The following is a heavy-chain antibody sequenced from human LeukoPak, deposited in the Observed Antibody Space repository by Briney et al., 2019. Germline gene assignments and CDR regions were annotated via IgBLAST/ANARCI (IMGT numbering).Heavy chain of an antibody. CDR1: GFSFNSDW. CDR2: SRNKANSYST. J-gene: IGHJ4*02. CDR3: TRDESAL. V-gene: IGHV3-72*01. Sequence: GGSLRLSCAASGFSFNSDWMDWVRQAPGKGLEWVVRSRNKANSYSTEYAASVRGRFTVSRDLLKNSVYLQMNSLKTEDTAMYYCTRDESALWGQGTLVTVSS.